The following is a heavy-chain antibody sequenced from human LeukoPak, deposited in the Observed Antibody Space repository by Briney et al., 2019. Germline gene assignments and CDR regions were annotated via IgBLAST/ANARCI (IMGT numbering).Heavy chain of an antibody. CDR2: IKTSGST. V-gene: IGHV4-61*02. J-gene: IGHJ4*02. D-gene: IGHD6-6*01. CDR3: AREGKYSSPYFDY. Sequence: SQTLSLTCTVSDGSISSGSYYWSWIRQPAGKGLEWIGRIKTSGSTNYNPSLKSRVTISIDTSKKQFSLKLSSVTAVDTAVYYCAREGKYSSPYFDYWGQGTLVTVSS. CDR1: DGSISSGSYY.